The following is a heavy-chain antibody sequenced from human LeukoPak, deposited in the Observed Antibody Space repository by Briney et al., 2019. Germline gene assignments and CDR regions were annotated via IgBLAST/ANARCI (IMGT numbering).Heavy chain of an antibody. J-gene: IGHJ4*02. CDR3: ARTYYYGSGSPPFGY. D-gene: IGHD3-10*01. CDR1: GGSISSGGYY. Sequence: SETLSLTCTVSGGSISSGGYYWSWIRQHPGKGLEWIGYIYYSGSTYYNPSLKSRVTISVDTSKNQFSLKLSSVTAADTAVYYCARTYYYGSGSPPFGYWGQGTLVTVSS. CDR2: IYYSGST. V-gene: IGHV4-30-4*08.